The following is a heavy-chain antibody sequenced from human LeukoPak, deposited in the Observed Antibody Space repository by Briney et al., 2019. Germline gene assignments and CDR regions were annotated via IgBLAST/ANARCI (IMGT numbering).Heavy chain of an antibody. CDR2: IYPGDSDT. D-gene: IGHD3-22*01. J-gene: IGHJ4*02. CDR3: ARSVYYDSSGYPYYFDY. V-gene: IGHV5-51*01. Sequence: GESLKISCKGSGYSFTSYWLGWVRQMPGKGLEWMGIIYPGDSDTRYSPSFQGQVTISADKSISTAYLQRSSLKASDTAMYYCARSVYYDSSGYPYYFDYWGQGTLVTVSS. CDR1: GYSFTSYW.